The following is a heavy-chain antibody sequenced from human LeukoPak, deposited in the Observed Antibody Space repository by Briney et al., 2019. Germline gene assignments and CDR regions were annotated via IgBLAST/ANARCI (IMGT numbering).Heavy chain of an antibody. D-gene: IGHD6-19*01. Sequence: KPGETLNISCKASGYSFTSYWHDWVREIPGKGLERMWISYPDDSDTRYSTSFQGQVTFSADKSISTAYLQWSSLKASDTAMYYCARQGPSGWLINYFDYWGQGTLVTVSS. J-gene: IGHJ4*02. CDR1: GYSFTSYW. CDR2: SYPDDSDT. CDR3: ARQGPSGWLINYFDY. V-gene: IGHV5-51*01.